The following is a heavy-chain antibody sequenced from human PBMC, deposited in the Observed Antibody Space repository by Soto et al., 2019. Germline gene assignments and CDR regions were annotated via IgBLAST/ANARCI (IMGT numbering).Heavy chain of an antibody. CDR3: AGSHDYGDHQDLDY. V-gene: IGHV4-34*01. CDR2: INHSGST. D-gene: IGHD4-17*01. J-gene: IGHJ4*02. CDR1: GGSFSGYY. Sequence: QVQLQQWGAGLLEPSETLTLTCGVYGGSFSGYYWSWISQPPGKGLEWIGEINHSGSTNYNPSLKSRVTISVDTSKNQFSLKLSSVTAADTAVYYCAGSHDYGDHQDLDYWGQGTLVTVSS.